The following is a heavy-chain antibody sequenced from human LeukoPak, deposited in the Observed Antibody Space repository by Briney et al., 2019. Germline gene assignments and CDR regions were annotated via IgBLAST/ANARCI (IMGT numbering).Heavy chain of an antibody. D-gene: IGHD3-22*01. V-gene: IGHV1-46*01. CDR1: GYTFTSYY. Sequence: ASVTVSCKAPGYTFTSYYMHWVRQAPGQGLEWMGLINPSGGSTSYAQKFQGRVTMTRDTSTSTVYMELSSLRSEDTAVYYCARDGYYDSSGYYANLYWYFDLWGRGTLVTVSS. J-gene: IGHJ2*01. CDR3: ARDGYYDSSGYYANLYWYFDL. CDR2: INPSGGST.